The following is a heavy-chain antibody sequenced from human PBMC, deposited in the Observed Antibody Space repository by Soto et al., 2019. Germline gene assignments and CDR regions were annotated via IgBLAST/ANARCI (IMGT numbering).Heavy chain of an antibody. CDR1: GFTFRNYG. Sequence: GGSLRLSCAASGFTFRNYGMNWVRQAPGKGLEWVSYIGIGSSTKYYADSVKGRFTISRDNAKNSLYLQMNSLRAEDTAVYYCARHGYNYGGGYFDYWGQGTLVTVSS. J-gene: IGHJ4*02. D-gene: IGHD5-18*01. V-gene: IGHV3-48*01. CDR3: ARHGYNYGGGYFDY. CDR2: IGIGSSTK.